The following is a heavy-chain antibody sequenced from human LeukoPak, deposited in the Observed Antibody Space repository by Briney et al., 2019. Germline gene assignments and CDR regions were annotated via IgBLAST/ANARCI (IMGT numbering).Heavy chain of an antibody. CDR3: TRVVVGGYVDY. Sequence: PSQTLSLTCTVSGGSISSGGYYWSWIRQHPGKGLEWIGYIYYSGSTYYNPSLKSRVTISVDTSKNQFSLKLSSVTAADTAVYYCTRVVVGGYVDYWGQGTLVTVSS. V-gene: IGHV4-31*03. CDR1: GGSISSGGYY. D-gene: IGHD3-22*01. CDR2: IYYSGST. J-gene: IGHJ4*02.